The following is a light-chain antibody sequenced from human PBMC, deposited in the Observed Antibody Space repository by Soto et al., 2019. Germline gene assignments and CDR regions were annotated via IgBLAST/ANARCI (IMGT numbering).Light chain of an antibody. Sequence: DIQMTQSPSSLSASVGDRITITCQASQDISDSLNWYQQKPGRAPNLLIYDVSNLEIGVPSRFSGSGSGTDFTFTITGLQPEDIATYYCHQYTYPPLTFGGGTKVDIK. V-gene: IGKV1-33*01. J-gene: IGKJ4*01. CDR2: DVS. CDR3: HQYTYPPLT. CDR1: QDISDS.